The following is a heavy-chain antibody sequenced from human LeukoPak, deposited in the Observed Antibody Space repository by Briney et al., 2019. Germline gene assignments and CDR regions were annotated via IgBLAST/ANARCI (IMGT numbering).Heavy chain of an antibody. D-gene: IGHD4/OR15-4a*01. Sequence: ASVKVSCKASGYTFTSYYMHWVRQAPGQGLEWMGIINPSGGSTSYAQKFQGRVTMTRDTSTSTVYMELSSLRSEDTAVYYCAKLGLAHQDYGYIDYWGQGTLVTVSS. V-gene: IGHV1-46*01. CDR2: INPSGGST. J-gene: IGHJ4*02. CDR1: GYTFTSYY. CDR3: AKLGLAHQDYGYIDY.